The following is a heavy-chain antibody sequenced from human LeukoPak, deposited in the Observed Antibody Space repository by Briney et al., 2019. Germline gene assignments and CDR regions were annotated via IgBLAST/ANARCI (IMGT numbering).Heavy chain of an antibody. CDR3: VSFYETY. CDR1: GNYW. Sequence: GGSLRLSCAASGNYWMHWVRQVPGKGLVWVSHINSDGSWTSYADSVKGRFTIPKDNAKNTVYLQMNSLRAEDTAVYYCVSFYETYWGRGTLVTVSS. D-gene: IGHD2/OR15-2a*01. CDR2: INSDGSWT. V-gene: IGHV3-74*01. J-gene: IGHJ4*02.